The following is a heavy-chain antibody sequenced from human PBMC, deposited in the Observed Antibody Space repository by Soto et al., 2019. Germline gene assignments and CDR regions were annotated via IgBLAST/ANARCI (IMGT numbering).Heavy chain of an antibody. V-gene: IGHV1-69*01. D-gene: IGHD5-18*01. CDR2: IIPIFGTA. CDR3: ARIQRGYSYGTNYYYGIDV. J-gene: IGHJ6*02. Sequence: QVQLVQSGAEVKKPGSSVKVSCKASGGTFSSYAISWVRQAPGQGLEWMGGIIPIFGTANYAQKFQGRVKITADEPTSTAYMALSSLRSEDTAVYYCARIQRGYSYGTNYYYGIDVWGQGTTVTVSS. CDR1: GGTFSSYA.